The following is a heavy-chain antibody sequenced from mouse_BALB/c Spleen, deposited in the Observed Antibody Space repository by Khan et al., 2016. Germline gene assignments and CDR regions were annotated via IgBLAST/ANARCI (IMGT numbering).Heavy chain of an antibody. Sequence: LVKTGASVKISCKASGYSFTGYYIHWVKQSHGKGLEWIGYISCYNGATNSNQKFRGKAKFPVDTSSSTAYMQCNSLTSEDSAVYYCARGDYDGYYAMDYWGQGTSVTVSS. D-gene: IGHD2-4*01. CDR2: ISCYNGAT. CDR1: GYSFTGYY. CDR3: ARGDYDGYYAMDY. J-gene: IGHJ4*01. V-gene: IGHV1S34*01.